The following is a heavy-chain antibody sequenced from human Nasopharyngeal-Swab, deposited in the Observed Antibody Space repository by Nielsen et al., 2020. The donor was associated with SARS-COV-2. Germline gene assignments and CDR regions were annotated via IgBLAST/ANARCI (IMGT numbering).Heavy chain of an antibody. J-gene: IGHJ6*02. CDR1: GYTFTGYY. Sequence: ASVNVSCKASGYTFTGYYLHWVRQAPGQGLEWMGRINPNSGGTNYAQKFQGRVTMTRDTSISTAYMELSRLRSDDTAVYYRARGPNRGMDVWGQGTTVTVSS. V-gene: IGHV1-2*06. CDR3: ARGPNRGMDV. CDR2: INPNSGGT. D-gene: IGHD1-14*01.